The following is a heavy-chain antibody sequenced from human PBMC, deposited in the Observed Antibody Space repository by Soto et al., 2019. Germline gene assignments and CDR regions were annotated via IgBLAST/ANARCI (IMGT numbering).Heavy chain of an antibody. J-gene: IGHJ4*02. CDR2: MHYSGET. CDR1: GDSIRSDHYY. CDR3: ARQGGNKFDY. D-gene: IGHD3-16*01. Sequence: QLQLQESGPGLVQPSETLSLTCTVSGDSIRSDHYYWAWIRQPPGKGLEWIGNMHYSGETYQNPSLKRRVTIFADTSKSQVSLRLTSVTAADTAIYYWARQGGNKFDYWGQGTLVTVSS. V-gene: IGHV4-39*01.